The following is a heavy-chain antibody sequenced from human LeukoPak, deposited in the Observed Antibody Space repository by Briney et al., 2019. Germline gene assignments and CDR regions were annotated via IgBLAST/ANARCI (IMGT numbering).Heavy chain of an antibody. J-gene: IGHJ6*03. Sequence: PSETLSLTCTVSGGSISSSSYYWGWIRQPPGKGLEWIGYVYDSGIAFYNPSLKSRITISVDTSKNHFFLNLRSVTAADTAVYYCARRGGDMPARGFMDVWGKGTTVTVSS. CDR1: GGSISSSSYY. CDR3: ARRGGDMPARGFMDV. D-gene: IGHD3-16*01. V-gene: IGHV4-39*07. CDR2: VYDSGIA.